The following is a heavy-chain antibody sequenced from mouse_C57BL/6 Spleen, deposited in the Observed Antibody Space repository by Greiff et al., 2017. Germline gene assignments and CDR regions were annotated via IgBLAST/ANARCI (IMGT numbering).Heavy chain of an antibody. J-gene: IGHJ2*01. V-gene: IGHV1-84*01. CDR3: AITGLRSVDY. CDR2: IYPGSGNT. D-gene: IGHD1-1*01. Sequence: QVQLQQSGPELVKPGASVKLSCKASGYTFTDYYINWVKQRPGQGLAWIGWIYPGSGNTKYNEQFKGKATLTVDTSSSTAYMQLSSLTSEDSAVYFWAITGLRSVDYWGQGTTLTVSS. CDR1: GYTFTDYY.